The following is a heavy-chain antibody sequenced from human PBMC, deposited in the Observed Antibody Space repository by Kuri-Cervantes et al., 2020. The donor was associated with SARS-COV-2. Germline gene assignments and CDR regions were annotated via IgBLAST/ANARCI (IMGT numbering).Heavy chain of an antibody. D-gene: IGHD5/OR15-5a*01. CDR3: ARVSTDVAY. CDR2: ISYDGSNK. V-gene: IGHV3-30-3*01. Sequence: SCKASGFTFSSYAMHWVRQAPGKGLEWVAVISYDGSNKYYADSVKGRFTISRDNSKNTLYLQMNSLRAEDTAVYYCARVSTDVAYWGQGTLVTVSS. J-gene: IGHJ4*02. CDR1: GFTFSSYA.